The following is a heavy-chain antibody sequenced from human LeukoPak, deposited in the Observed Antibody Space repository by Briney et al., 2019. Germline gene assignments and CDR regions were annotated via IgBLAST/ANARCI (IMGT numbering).Heavy chain of an antibody. CDR1: GGSISSGSYY. V-gene: IGHV4-61*02. J-gene: IGHJ4*02. D-gene: IGHD3-10*01. CDR2: IYTSGST. CDR3: ARGALLWFGDRMEYYFDY. Sequence: SETLSLTCTVSGGSISSGSYYWSWIRQPAGKGLEWIGRIYTSGSTNYNPSLKSRVTISVDTSKNQFSLKLSSMTAADTAVYYCARGALLWFGDRMEYYFDYWGQGTLLTVSS.